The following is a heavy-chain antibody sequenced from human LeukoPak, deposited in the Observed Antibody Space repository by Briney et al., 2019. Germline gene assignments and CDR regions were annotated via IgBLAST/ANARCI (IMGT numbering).Heavy chain of an antibody. V-gene: IGHV4-39*01. D-gene: IGHD3-10*01. CDR3: ARRVRFGEDPFDY. J-gene: IGHJ4*02. Sequence: PSETLSLTCSVSGASISTYYWGWIRQPPGKGLEWIGSIYYSGSTYYNPSLKSRVTISVDTSKNQFSLKLSSVTAADTAVYYCARRVRFGEDPFDYWGQGTLVTVSS. CDR2: IYYSGST. CDR1: GASISTYY.